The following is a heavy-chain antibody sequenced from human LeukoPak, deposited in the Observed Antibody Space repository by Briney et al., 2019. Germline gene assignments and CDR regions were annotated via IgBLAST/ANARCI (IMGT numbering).Heavy chain of an antibody. CDR2: IYYSGST. CDR1: GGSISSHY. J-gene: IGHJ4*02. CDR3: ARVYNWNSSGLGAPRD. V-gene: IGHV4-59*08. D-gene: IGHD1-7*01. Sequence: SETLSLTCTVSGGSISSHYWSWIRQPPGKGLEWIGYIYYSGSTYYNPSLKSRVTISVDTSKNQFSLKLSSVTAADTAVYYCARVYNWNSSGLGAPRDWGRGTLVTVSS.